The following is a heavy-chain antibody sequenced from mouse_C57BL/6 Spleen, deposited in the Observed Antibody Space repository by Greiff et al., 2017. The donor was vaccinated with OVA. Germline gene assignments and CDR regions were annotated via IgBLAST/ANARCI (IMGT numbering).Heavy chain of an antibody. CDR1: GYTFTEYT. CDR3: ARHGYVYVPYYYAMDY. V-gene: IGHV1-62-2*01. J-gene: IGHJ4*01. D-gene: IGHD1-1*01. CDR2: FYPGSGSI. Sequence: QVQLQQSGAELVKPGASVKLSCKASGYTFTEYTIHWVKQRPGQGLEWIGWFYPGSGSIKYNEKFKDKATLTADKSSSTVFMELSILTSEDSAVYFCARHGYVYVPYYYAMDYWGQGTSVTVSS.